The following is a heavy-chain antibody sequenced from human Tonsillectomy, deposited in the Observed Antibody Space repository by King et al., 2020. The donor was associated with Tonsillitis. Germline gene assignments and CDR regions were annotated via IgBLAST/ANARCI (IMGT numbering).Heavy chain of an antibody. CDR3: AKSDRIYYDSSGVFDAFDI. V-gene: IGHV3-23*04. CDR2: LSASGDRT. CDR1: GFTFSSYA. Sequence: EGQLVQSGGGLIQPGGSLRLSCAASGFTFSSYAMTWVRQAPGKGLEWVSTLSASGDRTDYADSVKGRFTISRDISKSTLFLQMNSLRAEDTAVYYCAKSDRIYYDSSGVFDAFDIWGQGTMVTVSS. D-gene: IGHD3-22*01. J-gene: IGHJ3*02.